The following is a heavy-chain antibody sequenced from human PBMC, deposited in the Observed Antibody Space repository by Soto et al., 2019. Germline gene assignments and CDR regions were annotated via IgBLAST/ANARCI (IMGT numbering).Heavy chain of an antibody. CDR3: AGAVVPAAINWFDP. CDR2: IYYSGST. J-gene: IGHJ5*02. V-gene: IGHV4-59*08. CDR1: GGSISSYY. Sequence: SETLSLTCTVSGGSISSYYWSWIRQPPGKGLEWIGYIYYSGSTNYNPSLKSRVTISVDTSKNQFSLKLSSVTAADTAVYYCAGAVVPAAINWFDPWGQGTLVTVSS. D-gene: IGHD2-2*02.